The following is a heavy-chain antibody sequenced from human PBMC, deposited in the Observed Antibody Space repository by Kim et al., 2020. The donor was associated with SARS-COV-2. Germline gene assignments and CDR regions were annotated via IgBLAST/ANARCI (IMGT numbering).Heavy chain of an antibody. Sequence: SETLSLTCTVSGGSISSYYWSWIRQPPGKGLEWIGYIYYSGSTNYNPSLKSRVTISVDTSKNQFSLKLSSVTAADTAVYYCARDLRGVAVTYERDSYYYYGMDVWGQGTTVTVSS. CDR2: IYYSGST. D-gene: IGHD4-4*01. V-gene: IGHV4-59*13. J-gene: IGHJ6*02. CDR1: GGSISSYY. CDR3: ARDLRGVAVTYERDSYYYYGMDV.